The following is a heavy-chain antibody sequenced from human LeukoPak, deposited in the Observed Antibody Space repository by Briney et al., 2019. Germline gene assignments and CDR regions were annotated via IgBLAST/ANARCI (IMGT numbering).Heavy chain of an antibody. Sequence: SETLSLTCAVYGGSFSGYYWSWIRQPPGKGLEWIGEINHSGSTNYNPSLKSRVTISVDTSKNQFSLKLSSVTAADTAVYYCARAGPRSRIDYWGQGTLVTVSS. V-gene: IGHV4-34*01. CDR1: GGSFSGYY. CDR3: ARAGPRSRIDY. CDR2: INHSGST. J-gene: IGHJ4*02. D-gene: IGHD2-8*02.